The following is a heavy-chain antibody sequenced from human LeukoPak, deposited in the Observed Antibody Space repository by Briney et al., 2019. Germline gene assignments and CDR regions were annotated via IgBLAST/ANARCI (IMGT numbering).Heavy chain of an antibody. V-gene: IGHV4-59*01. CDR1: GGSITGYY. J-gene: IGHJ4*02. Sequence: SETLSLTCTVSGGSITGYYWSWIRQPPERGLEWIGYIHSDGSTNYNPSLKSRVTISVDTSKNQFSLKLSSVTAADTAVYYCARQPSSWFTSFDSWGQGTLVTVSS. CDR2: IHSDGST. CDR3: ARQPSSWFTSFDS. D-gene: IGHD6-13*01.